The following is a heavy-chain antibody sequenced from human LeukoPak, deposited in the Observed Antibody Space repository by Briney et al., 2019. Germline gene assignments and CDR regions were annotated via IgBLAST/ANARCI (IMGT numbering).Heavy chain of an antibody. D-gene: IGHD2-15*01. Sequence: ASVKVSCKASGGTFISYAISWVRQAPGQGLEWMGGIIPIFGTANYAQKFQGRVTITADESTSTAYMELSSLRSEDTAVYYCARDGCSGGSCYSDGNYYYYMDVWGKGTTVTISS. J-gene: IGHJ6*03. CDR2: IIPIFGTA. CDR1: GGTFISYA. CDR3: ARDGCSGGSCYSDGNYYYYMDV. V-gene: IGHV1-69*13.